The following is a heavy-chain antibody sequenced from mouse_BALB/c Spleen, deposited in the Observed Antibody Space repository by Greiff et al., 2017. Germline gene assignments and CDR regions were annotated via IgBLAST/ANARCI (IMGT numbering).Heavy chain of an antibody. J-gene: IGHJ1*01. D-gene: IGHD1-1*01. CDR2: ISSGSSTI. V-gene: IGHV5-17*02. CDR3: ARPYGSYWYFDV. Sequence: VQLKESGGGLVQPGGSRKLSCAASGFTFSSFGMHWVRQAPEKGLEWVAYISSGSSTIYYADTVKGRFTISRDNPKNTLFLQMTSLRSEDTAMYYCARPYGSYWYFDVWGAGTTVTVSS. CDR1: GFTFSSFG.